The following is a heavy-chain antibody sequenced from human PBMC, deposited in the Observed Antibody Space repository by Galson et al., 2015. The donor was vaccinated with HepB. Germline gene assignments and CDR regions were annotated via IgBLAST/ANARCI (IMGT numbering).Heavy chain of an antibody. CDR2: MKQDGSEK. J-gene: IGHJ4*02. Sequence: SLRLSCAASGFGFTAYSMNWVRQAPGKGLEWVANMKQDGSEKYYVDSVKGRFTISRDNARNSLYLQMNSLTAKDTAVYYCARDCSSTSCFYPFDWGQGTLFAVSS. V-gene: IGHV3-7*01. CDR1: GFGFTAYS. CDR3: ARDCSSTSCFYPFD. D-gene: IGHD2-2*01.